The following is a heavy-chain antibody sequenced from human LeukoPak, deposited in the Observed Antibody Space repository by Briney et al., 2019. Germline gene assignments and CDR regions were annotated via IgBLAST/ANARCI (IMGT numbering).Heavy chain of an antibody. V-gene: IGHV3-48*03. Sequence: GGSLRLSCAASGFNFSSYEMNWVRQAPGKGLEWVSYISSSGSTIYYADSVRGRFTISRDNAKNSLYLQMNSLRAEDTAVYYCARDLPPTTGTSFDFDYWGQGTLVTVSS. CDR2: ISSSGSTI. CDR1: GFNFSSYE. J-gene: IGHJ4*02. CDR3: ARDLPPTTGTSFDFDY. D-gene: IGHD1-1*01.